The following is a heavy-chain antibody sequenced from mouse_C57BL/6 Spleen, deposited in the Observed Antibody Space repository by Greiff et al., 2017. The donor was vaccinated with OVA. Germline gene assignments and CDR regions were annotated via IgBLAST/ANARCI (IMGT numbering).Heavy chain of an antibody. D-gene: IGHD1-1*01. CDR2: INPGSGGT. CDR3: ARGTTVVATEAMDY. Sequence: QVQLKESGAELVRPGTSVKVSCKASGYAFTNYLIEWVKQRPGQGLEWIGVINPGSGGTNYNEKFKGKATLTADKSSSTAYMQLSSLTSEDSAVYFCARGTTVVATEAMDYWGQGTSVTVSS. V-gene: IGHV1-54*01. CDR1: GYAFTNYL. J-gene: IGHJ4*01.